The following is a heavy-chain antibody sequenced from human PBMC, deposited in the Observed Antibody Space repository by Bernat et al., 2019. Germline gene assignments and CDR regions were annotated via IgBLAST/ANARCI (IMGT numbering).Heavy chain of an antibody. CDR2: IYYSGYT. Sequence: QVQLQESGPGLVKPSQTLSLTCSVSGGSISSGDYYWSWIRQPPGKGLEWIGYIYYSGYTQDNPSLKSRVLISVDKSKNPFSLKLSCVTAADTAVYYCARERGFDFASNGYYLDYWGQGTLVTVSS. CDR1: GGSISSGDYY. J-gene: IGHJ4*02. D-gene: IGHD3-22*01. CDR3: ARERGFDFASNGYYLDY. V-gene: IGHV4-30-4*01.